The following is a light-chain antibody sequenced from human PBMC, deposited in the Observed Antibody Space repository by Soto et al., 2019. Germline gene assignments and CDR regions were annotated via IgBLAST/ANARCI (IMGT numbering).Light chain of an antibody. CDR3: HQYNNWPWT. CDR2: AAS. Sequence: VMTHSPVTLSVSPLYTATLSFMSSQRVSSHLAWYQQKPGQAPRLLIYAASTRATGIPVRFSGSGSETEFTLTIRSLQSEDFALYYCHQYNNWPWTFGQGTKVDTK. CDR1: QRVSSH. J-gene: IGKJ1*01. V-gene: IGKV3-15*01.